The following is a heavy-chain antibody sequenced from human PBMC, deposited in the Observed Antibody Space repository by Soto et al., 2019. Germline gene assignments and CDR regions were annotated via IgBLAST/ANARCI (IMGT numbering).Heavy chain of an antibody. CDR2: INDRGSST. Sequence: PGGSLRLSCEASGLTFSTYDVSWVRQAPGRGLEWVSTINDRGSSTFYADSVKGRFTISGDNAKNSLYLEMNSLRVEDTAVYYCARDWGGLGYWGQGTLVTVSS. J-gene: IGHJ4*02. CDR1: GLTFSTYD. CDR3: ARDWGGLGY. V-gene: IGHV3-21*04. D-gene: IGHD3-10*01.